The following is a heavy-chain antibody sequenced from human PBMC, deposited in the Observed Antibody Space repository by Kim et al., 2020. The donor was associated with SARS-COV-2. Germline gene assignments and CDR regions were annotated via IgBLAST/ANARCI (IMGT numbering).Heavy chain of an antibody. V-gene: IGHV3-53*01. J-gene: IGHJ4*02. CDR2: IYSGGST. CDR1: GFTVSSNY. Sequence: GGSLRLSCAASGFTVSSNYMSWVRQAPGKGLEWVSVIYSGGSTYYADSVKGRFTISRDNSKNTLYLQMNSLRAEDTAVYYCARVVASPYDILTGYYGGFDYWGQGTLVTVSS. D-gene: IGHD3-9*01. CDR3: ARVVASPYDILTGYYGGFDY.